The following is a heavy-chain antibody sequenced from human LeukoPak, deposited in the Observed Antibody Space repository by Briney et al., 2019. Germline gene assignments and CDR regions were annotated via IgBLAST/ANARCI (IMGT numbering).Heavy chain of an antibody. CDR3: ARDAGHQLSRRNYYAMDV. D-gene: IGHD2-2*01. V-gene: IGHV4-39*07. J-gene: IGHJ6*02. CDR2: IYYGGST. CDR1: GGSISSSSYY. Sequence: ASETLSLTCTVSGGSISSSSYYWGWIRQPPGKGLEWFGSIYYGGSTYYNSSLKSRVTISVDISKNQFSLKVSPVTAADTAVYYCARDAGHQLSRRNYYAMDVWGQGTTVTVSS.